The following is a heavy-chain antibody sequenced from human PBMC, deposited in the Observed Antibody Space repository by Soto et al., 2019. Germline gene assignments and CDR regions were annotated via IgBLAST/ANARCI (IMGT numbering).Heavy chain of an antibody. J-gene: IGHJ6*03. CDR2: IYYSGST. Sequence: SETLSLTCTVSGGSISSSSYYWGWIRQPPGKGLEWIGSIYYSGSTYYNPSLKSRVTISVDTSKNQFSLKLSSVTAADTAVYYCASYGRGYCSGGSCYSDHHYYSMDVSAQGTSVPVS. V-gene: IGHV4-39*01. CDR3: ASYGRGYCSGGSCYSDHHYYSMDV. D-gene: IGHD2-15*01. CDR1: GGSISSSSYY.